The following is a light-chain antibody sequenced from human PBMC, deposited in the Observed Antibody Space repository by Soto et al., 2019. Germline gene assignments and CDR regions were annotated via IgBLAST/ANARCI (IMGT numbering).Light chain of an antibody. CDR2: DAS. Sequence: EIVMTPSPATLSVAPGDRATLSCGASQSVSSYLAWYQQKPGQAPRLLIYDASNRATGIPARFSGSGSGTDFTLTISSLEPEDFAVYYCQQRSNWPRTFGQGTKVDI. V-gene: IGKV3-11*01. J-gene: IGKJ1*01. CDR3: QQRSNWPRT. CDR1: QSVSSY.